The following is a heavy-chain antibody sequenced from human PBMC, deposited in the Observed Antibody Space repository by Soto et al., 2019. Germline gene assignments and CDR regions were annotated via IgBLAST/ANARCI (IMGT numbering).Heavy chain of an antibody. CDR2: ISAYNGNT. CDR3: ARDPYYYDSSGYYRVWFDT. J-gene: IGHJ5*02. CDR1: GYTFTSYG. Sequence: VASVKVSCKASGYTFTSYGISWVRQAPGQGLEWMGWISAYNGNTNYAQKLQGRVTMTTDTSTSTAYMELRSLRSDDTAVYYCARDPYYYDSSGYYRVWFDTWGQGTLVTVSS. D-gene: IGHD3-22*01. V-gene: IGHV1-18*01.